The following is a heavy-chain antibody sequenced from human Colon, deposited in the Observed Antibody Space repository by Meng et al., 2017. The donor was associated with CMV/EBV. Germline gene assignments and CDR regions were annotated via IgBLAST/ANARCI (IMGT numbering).Heavy chain of an antibody. CDR2: VYQTGAT. CDR3: ARITRYYYAMDV. D-gene: IGHD3-10*01. J-gene: IGHJ6*02. CDR1: GSSISDNYY. Sequence: GSLRLSCSVSGSSISDNYYWGWIRQSPGKTLEWLGSVYQTGATYDNPYLKSRVTISVDTTKNQFSLKVTSVTAADTAVYYCARITRYYYAMDVWGQGTTVTVSS. V-gene: IGHV4-38-2*02.